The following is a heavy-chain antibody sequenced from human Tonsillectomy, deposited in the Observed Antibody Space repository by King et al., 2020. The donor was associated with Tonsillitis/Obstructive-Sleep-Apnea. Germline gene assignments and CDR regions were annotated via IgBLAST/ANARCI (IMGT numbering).Heavy chain of an antibody. CDR2: ISSSSSYI. D-gene: IGHD2-2*01. J-gene: IGHJ4*02. CDR3: ARDVCSSTSCYPYYFDY. Sequence: VQLVESGGGLVKPGGSLRLSCAASGFTFSSYSMNWVRQAPGKGLEWVSSISSSSSYIYYADSVKGRCTISSDNAKNQLYLQMNSLRAEDTAVYYCARDVCSSTSCYPYYFDYWGQGTLVTVSS. CDR1: GFTFSSYS. V-gene: IGHV3-21*01.